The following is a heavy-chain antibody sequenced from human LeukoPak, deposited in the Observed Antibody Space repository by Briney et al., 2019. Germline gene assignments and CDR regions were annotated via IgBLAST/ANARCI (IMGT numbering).Heavy chain of an antibody. CDR2: IYAGDSDT. J-gene: IGHJ5*02. CDR1: GNSFSNFW. Sequence: GESLKISCQGSGNSFSNFWISWVRQMPGKGREWMAIIYAGDSDTRYSPSFQGQVTISADKSISTVYLQWSSLKASDTAIYYCARHLRGLDLWGQGTLVTVSS. CDR3: ARHLRGLDL. V-gene: IGHV5-51*01.